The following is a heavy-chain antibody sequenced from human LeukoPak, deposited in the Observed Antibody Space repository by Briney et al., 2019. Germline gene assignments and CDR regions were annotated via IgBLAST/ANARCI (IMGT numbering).Heavy chain of an antibody. CDR1: GGSISSSNYY. CDR2: IYYSGST. CDR3: ARPGTGAFDI. J-gene: IGHJ3*02. V-gene: IGHV4-39*01. Sequence: PSETLSLTCTVSGGSISSSNYYWGWIRQPPGKGLEWIGSIYYSGSTHYNSSLKSQVTISVDTSKNQFFLKLSSVTAADTAVYYCARPGTGAFDIWGQGTMVTV. D-gene: IGHD3-10*01.